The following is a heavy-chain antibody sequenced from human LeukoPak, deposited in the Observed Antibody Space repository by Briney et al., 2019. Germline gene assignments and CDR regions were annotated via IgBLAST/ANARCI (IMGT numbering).Heavy chain of an antibody. CDR3: AKENYYDSSGYIDY. V-gene: IGHV3-30*02. J-gene: IGHJ4*02. CDR1: GFTFSSYG. D-gene: IGHD3-22*01. Sequence: TGGSLRLSCAASGFTFSSYGMHWVRQAPGKGLEWVSLISYDESRKYYADSVKGRFTISRDNSKNTLYLQMNSLRTEDTAVYYCAKENYYDSSGYIDYWGQGTLVTVSS. CDR2: ISYDESRK.